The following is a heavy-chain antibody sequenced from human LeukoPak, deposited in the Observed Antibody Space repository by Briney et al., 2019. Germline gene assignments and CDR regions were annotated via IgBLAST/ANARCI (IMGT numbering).Heavy chain of an antibody. CDR2: LSGSGGST. Sequence: PGGSLRLSRAASGYTYSSYAISWVPHALGKGRECGSALSGSGGSTHYADTVKGRFTNSRDNPKNTLSLQMNSLRAEDTAVYYCALKGVVVAAQVDAFDIWGQGTMVTVSS. J-gene: IGHJ3*02. V-gene: IGHV3-23*01. D-gene: IGHD2-15*01. CDR3: ALKGVVVAAQVDAFDI. CDR1: GYTYSSYA.